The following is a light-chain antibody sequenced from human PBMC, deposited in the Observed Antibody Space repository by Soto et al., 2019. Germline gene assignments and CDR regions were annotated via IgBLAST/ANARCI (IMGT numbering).Light chain of an antibody. CDR2: GAS. CDR3: HQYDDGPYT. V-gene: IGKV3-15*01. Sequence: EIVMTQSPATLSLSPGERATLSCRAIQSVSSNVAWYQQIPGQTPRLLIYGASTRATGIPVRFSGSGSGTEFTLTISSLQSEDFAVYYCHQYDDGPYTFGQGTKLDI. J-gene: IGKJ2*01. CDR1: QSVSSN.